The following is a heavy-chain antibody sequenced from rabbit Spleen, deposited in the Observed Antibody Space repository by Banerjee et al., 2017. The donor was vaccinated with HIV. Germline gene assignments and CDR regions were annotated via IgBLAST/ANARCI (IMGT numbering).Heavy chain of an antibody. D-gene: IGHD1-1*01. CDR3: ARGADANGYYL. CDR2: IDPGFGST. Sequence: QSLEESGGDLVKPGASLTLTCTASGFSFNNNDYMCWVRQAPGKGLEWIGYIDPGFGSTYYASWVNGRFTISSDNAQKMLYLQLNSLTAADTATYFCARGADANGYYLWGPGTLVTVS. V-gene: IGHV1S40*01. J-gene: IGHJ4*01. CDR1: GFSFNNNDY.